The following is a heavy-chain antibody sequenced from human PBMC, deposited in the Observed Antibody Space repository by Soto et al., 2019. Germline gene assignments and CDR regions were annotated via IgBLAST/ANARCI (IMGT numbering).Heavy chain of an antibody. CDR3: AKDGERDCSSTSCYEFDYYYYYMDV. V-gene: IGHV3-23*01. CDR2: ISGSGGST. Sequence: GGSLRLSCAASGFTFSSYAMSWVRQAPGKGLEWVSAISGSGGSTYYADSVKGRFTISRDNSKNTLYLQMNSLRAEDTAVYYCAKDGERDCSSTSCYEFDYYYYYMDVWGKGTTVTVSS. J-gene: IGHJ6*03. CDR1: GFTFSSYA. D-gene: IGHD2-2*01.